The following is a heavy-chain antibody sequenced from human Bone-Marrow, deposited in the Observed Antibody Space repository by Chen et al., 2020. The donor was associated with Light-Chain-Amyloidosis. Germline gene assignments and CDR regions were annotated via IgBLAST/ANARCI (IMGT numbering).Heavy chain of an antibody. CDR2: INWNGGRT. Sequence: EVQLVESGGRVVRPGGSLRPSCAASGFTFDDYGMSWVRQAPGKGLEWVSGINWNGGRTGYADFVKGRFTISRDSAKNSLDLQMNTLSPEDTALYYCAREAGVGITYYFDLWGPGTLVTVSS. CDR1: GFTFDDYG. CDR3: AREAGVGITYYFDL. J-gene: IGHJ2*01. D-gene: IGHD3-3*01. V-gene: IGHV3-20*04.